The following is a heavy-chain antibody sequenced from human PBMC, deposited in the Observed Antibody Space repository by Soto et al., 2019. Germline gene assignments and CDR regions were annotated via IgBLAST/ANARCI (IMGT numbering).Heavy chain of an antibody. CDR2: ITPIFDTA. D-gene: IGHD2-15*01. CDR3: GSPKRKRRPKTPLDV. J-gene: IGHJ6*02. CDR1: GGTFSSFP. Sequence: QVQLVQSGAEVKKPGSSVKVSCKASGGTFSSFPLSWVRQAPGQGLEWMGGITPIFDTATYAQKFQGRATITADAPTRTAYIELASLRSEETAGYYCGSPKRKRRPKTPLDVWGQGTTVTFSS. V-gene: IGHV1-69*12.